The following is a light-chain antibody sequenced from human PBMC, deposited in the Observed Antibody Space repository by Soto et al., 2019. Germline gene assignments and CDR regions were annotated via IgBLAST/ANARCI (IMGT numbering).Light chain of an antibody. J-gene: IGKJ3*01. CDR3: QQYGSSGVS. CDR2: AAS. Sequence: VLRQSPGTLSLSCGERLTVSCRASQSVGSRYLAWYQQKPGQAPRLLIYAASTGATRFPDRLGGRLSGTAFTLTITRLEPEDIAGYYCQQYGSSGVSFGPGTKVDIK. CDR1: QSVGSRY. V-gene: IGKV3-20*01.